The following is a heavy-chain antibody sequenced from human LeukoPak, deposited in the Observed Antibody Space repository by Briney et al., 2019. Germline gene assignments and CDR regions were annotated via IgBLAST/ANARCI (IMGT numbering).Heavy chain of an antibody. CDR1: GYTFTGYY. V-gene: IGHV1-2*02. CDR3: ARVRKRYFDWSNWFDP. Sequence: GASVKVSCKASGYTFTGYYMHWVRQAPGQGLEWMGWINPNSGGTNYAQKFQGRVTMTRDTSISTAYMELSRLRSDDTAVYYCARVRKRYFDWSNWFDPWGQGTLVTVSS. J-gene: IGHJ5*02. CDR2: INPNSGGT. D-gene: IGHD3-9*01.